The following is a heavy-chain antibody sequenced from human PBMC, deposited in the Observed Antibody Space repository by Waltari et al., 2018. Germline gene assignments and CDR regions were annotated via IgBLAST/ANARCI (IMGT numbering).Heavy chain of an antibody. V-gene: IGHV4-4*02. CDR2: IHGSGRT. J-gene: IGHJ4*02. D-gene: IGHD3-10*02. CDR3: ARDRGRGMFLDS. CDR1: GDSMTGGSW. Sequence: QLQLQQSGPGLVKPSETLSLTCAVSGDSMTGGSWWSWVRQTPGKGLEWVGQIHGSGRTNYNPSREGRVTMSMDMSNNKFSLRVSSATAADTAVYYCARDRGRGMFLDSWGQGILVSVSP.